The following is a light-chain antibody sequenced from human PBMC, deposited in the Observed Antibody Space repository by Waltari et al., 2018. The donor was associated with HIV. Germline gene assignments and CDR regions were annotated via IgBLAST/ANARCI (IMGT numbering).Light chain of an antibody. CDR2: KDS. CDR3: YSAADNNRVV. CDR1: VLAKKY. V-gene: IGLV3-27*01. Sequence: SYEVTQPSSVSVSTGQTARITCSGDVLAKKYARWFQQKPGQAPVVVIYKDSERPPGIPGRFSGSSSGTTVTLTISGAQVEDEADYYCYSAADNNRVVFGGGTKLTVL. J-gene: IGLJ2*01.